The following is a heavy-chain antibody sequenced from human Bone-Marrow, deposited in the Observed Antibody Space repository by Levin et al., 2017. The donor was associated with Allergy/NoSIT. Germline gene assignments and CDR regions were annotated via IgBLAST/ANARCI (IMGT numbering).Heavy chain of an antibody. J-gene: IGHJ4*02. CDR3: AKDSTVNPIGYFDQ. V-gene: IGHV3-23*01. CDR2: ISGAGGST. CDR1: GFIFSDYA. Sequence: GGSLRLSCAASGFIFSDYAMSWVRQAPGRGLEWVSAISGAGGSTYYPDSVRGRFTISRDNSKNILYLQMSSLSAEDTAIYFCAKDSTVNPIGYFDQWGQGSLVTVSS. D-gene: IGHD4-11*01.